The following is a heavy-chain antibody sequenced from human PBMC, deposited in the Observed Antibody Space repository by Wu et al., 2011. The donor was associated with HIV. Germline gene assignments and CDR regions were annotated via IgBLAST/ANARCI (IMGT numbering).Heavy chain of an antibody. CDR1: GYNFITYG. CDR2: ISGYNGNI. D-gene: IGHD3-10*01. J-gene: IGHJ6*03. Sequence: QVQLVQSGAEVKKPGASVKVSCKASGYNFITYGISWVRQAPGQGLEWMGWISGYNGNINYAQKLQGRVTMTTDISTSTAYMELRSLRSDDTAVYYCAREALGDGESATSPMDVWGKGTTVIVSS. V-gene: IGHV1-18*01. CDR3: AREALGDGESATSPMDV.